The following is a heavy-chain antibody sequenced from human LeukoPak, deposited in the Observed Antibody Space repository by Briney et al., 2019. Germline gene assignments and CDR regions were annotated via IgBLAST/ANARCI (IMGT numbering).Heavy chain of an antibody. J-gene: IGHJ4*02. CDR1: GGSISSGGYS. CDR2: IYYSGTT. Sequence: SETLSLTCAVSGGSISSGGYSWSWIRQPPGKGLEWIGYIYYSGTTNYNPSLKSRVTISVDTSKNQFSLKLSSVTAADTAVYYCARGVYIAAAQYAYWGQGTLVTVSS. D-gene: IGHD6-13*01. CDR3: ARGVYIAAAQYAY. V-gene: IGHV4-61*08.